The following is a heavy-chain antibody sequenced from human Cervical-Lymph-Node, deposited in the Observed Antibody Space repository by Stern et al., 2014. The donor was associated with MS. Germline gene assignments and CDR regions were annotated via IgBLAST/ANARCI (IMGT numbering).Heavy chain of an antibody. CDR1: GYTFTSYG. CDR2: IRAYNGNT. CDR3: ARDRGAARPYYYYGMDV. J-gene: IGHJ6*02. Sequence: QLVQSGAEVKKPGASVKVSCKASGYTFTSYGVSWVRQAPGQGLEWMGWIRAYNGNTNYAQELQGRVTMTTDTSTSTAYMELRSLRSDDTAVYYCARDRGAARPYYYYGMDVWGQGTTVTVSS. V-gene: IGHV1-18*01. D-gene: IGHD6-6*01.